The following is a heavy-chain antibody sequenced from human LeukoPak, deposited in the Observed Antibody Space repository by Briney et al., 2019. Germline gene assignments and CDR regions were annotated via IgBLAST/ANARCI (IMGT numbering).Heavy chain of an antibody. V-gene: IGHV3-66*01. Sequence: GGSLRLSCAASEFSVGSNYMTWVRQAPGKGLEWVPLIYSGGSTYYADSVKGRFTISRDNSKNTLYLQMNSLRAEDTAVYYCASRGSYSFYWGQGTLVTVSS. CDR2: IYSGGST. CDR1: EFSVGSNY. CDR3: ASRGSYSFY. J-gene: IGHJ4*02. D-gene: IGHD1-26*01.